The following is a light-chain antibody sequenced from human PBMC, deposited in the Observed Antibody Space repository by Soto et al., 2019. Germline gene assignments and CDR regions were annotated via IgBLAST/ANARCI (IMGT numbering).Light chain of an antibody. J-gene: IGKJ3*01. V-gene: IGKV1-39*01. Sequence: DIQMTQSPSSLSASVGDRVTITCRARQSSSSYLNWYQQKPGKAPKLLIYAASSLQSGVPSRFSGSGSGTDFTLTISRLQPEDFATYYFQQSYSTPVTFGPGTKVDIK. CDR3: QQSYSTPVT. CDR1: QSSSSY. CDR2: AAS.